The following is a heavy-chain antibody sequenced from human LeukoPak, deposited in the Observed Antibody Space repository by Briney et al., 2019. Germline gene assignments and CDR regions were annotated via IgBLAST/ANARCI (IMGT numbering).Heavy chain of an antibody. D-gene: IGHD4-17*01. J-gene: IGHJ4*02. V-gene: IGHV1-24*01. CDR2: FAPGDGET. CDR1: GYTLTEVS. CDR3: ATEIVGYGDVNYSDY. Sequence: ASVKVSCKVSGYTLTEVSMHWVRQAPGKGLEWMGGFAPGDGETIYAQNFQGRLIVTEDTSTDTAYMELSSLRSEDTAVYYCATEIVGYGDVNYSDYWGQGTLVTVSS.